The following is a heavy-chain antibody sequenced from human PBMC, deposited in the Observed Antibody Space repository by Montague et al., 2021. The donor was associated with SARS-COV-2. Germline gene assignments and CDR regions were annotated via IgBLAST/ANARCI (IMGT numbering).Heavy chain of an antibody. CDR2: LDHSRDT. CDR1: GGSISGHY. V-gene: IGHV4-59*11. Sequence: SETLSLTCSVSGGSISGHYWSWIRQPPGKGLEWIGNLDHSRDTKYNPSLKSRATISVDTSKNHFALRLSSVTAADTAVYYCAREFRIELWQTNWYFGLWGRGTLVTVSS. CDR3: AREFRIELWQTNWYFGL. D-gene: IGHD3-16*01. J-gene: IGHJ2*01.